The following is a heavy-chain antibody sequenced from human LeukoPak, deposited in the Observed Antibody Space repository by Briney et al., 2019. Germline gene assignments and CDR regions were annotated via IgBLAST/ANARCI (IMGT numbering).Heavy chain of an antibody. V-gene: IGHV1-18*01. D-gene: IGHD2-2*02. CDR1: GYTFTSYG. Sequence: GASVKVSCTASGYTFTSYGISWVRQAPGQGLEWMGWISAYNGNTNYAQKLQGRVTMTTDTSTSTAYMELRSLRSDDTAMYYCASLDMYTLNYWGQGTLVTVSS. J-gene: IGHJ4*02. CDR3: ASLDMYTLNY. CDR2: ISAYNGNT.